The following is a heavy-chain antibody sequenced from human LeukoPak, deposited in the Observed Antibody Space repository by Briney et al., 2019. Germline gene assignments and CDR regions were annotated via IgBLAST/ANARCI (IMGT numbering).Heavy chain of an antibody. Sequence: GGSLRLSCAASGFTFSSYEMNWVRQAPGKGLEWVSYISSSGSTIYYADSVKGRFTISRDNVKNSLYLQMNSLGAEDTAVYYCARVLSSGYYFDYWGQGTLVTVSS. CDR2: ISSSGSTI. CDR3: ARVLSSGYYFDY. CDR1: GFTFSSYE. V-gene: IGHV3-48*03. D-gene: IGHD3-22*01. J-gene: IGHJ4*02.